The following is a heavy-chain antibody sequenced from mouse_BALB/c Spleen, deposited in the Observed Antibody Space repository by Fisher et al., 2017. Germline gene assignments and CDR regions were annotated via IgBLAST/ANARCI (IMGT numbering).Heavy chain of an antibody. D-gene: IGHD2-4*01. CDR3: ARRDYDNYAMDY. Sequence: RFTISRDNPKNTLFLQMSSLKSEDTAMYYCARRDYDNYAMDYLGQGTSVTVSS. J-gene: IGHJ4*01. V-gene: IGHV5-6*01.